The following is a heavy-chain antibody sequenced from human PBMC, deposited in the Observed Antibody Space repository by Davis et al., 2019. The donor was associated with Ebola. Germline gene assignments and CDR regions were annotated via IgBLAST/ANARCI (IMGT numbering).Heavy chain of an antibody. V-gene: IGHV4-34*01. J-gene: IGHJ6*02. CDR3: ARVCVAGTPLYYYYYGMDV. CDR2: INHSGST. D-gene: IGHD1-1*01. CDR1: GGSFSGYY. Sequence: SETLSLTCAVYGGSFSGYYWSWIRQPPGKGLEWIGEINHSGSTNYNPSLKSRVTISVDTSKNQFSLKLSSVTAADTAVYYCARVCVAGTPLYYYYYGMDVWGQGTTVTVSS.